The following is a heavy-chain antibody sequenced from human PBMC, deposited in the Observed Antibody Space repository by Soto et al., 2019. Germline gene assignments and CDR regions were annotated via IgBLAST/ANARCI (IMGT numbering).Heavy chain of an antibody. CDR3: ARVGWELPIFDP. CDR1: GYTFTSYY. Sequence: ASVKVSCKASGYTFTSYYVHWVRQAPGQGLEWMGIINPSGGSTSYAQKFQGRVTMTRDTSTSTVYMELSSLRSEDTAVYYCARVGWELPIFDPWGQGTLVTVSS. J-gene: IGHJ5*02. D-gene: IGHD1-26*01. V-gene: IGHV1-46*01. CDR2: INPSGGST.